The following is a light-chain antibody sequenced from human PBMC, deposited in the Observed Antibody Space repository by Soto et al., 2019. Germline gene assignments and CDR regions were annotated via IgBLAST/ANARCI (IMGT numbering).Light chain of an antibody. CDR3: HQRQSWPRT. V-gene: IGKV3-11*01. Sequence: EIVLTQSPATLSSFPGDRVTLSCRASQYINTRLAWYQHRPGQAPRLLIYQNSIRAAGIPDRSSASGSGTDLNLTISEVQPEDFALYYCHQRQSWPRTFGQGTKVDIK. CDR1: QYINTR. CDR2: QNS. J-gene: IGKJ1*01.